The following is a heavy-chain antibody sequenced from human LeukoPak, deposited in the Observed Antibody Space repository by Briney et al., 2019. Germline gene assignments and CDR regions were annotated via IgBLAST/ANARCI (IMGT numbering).Heavy chain of an antibody. CDR2: ISSSSSTI. CDR3: ARSYYYGSGSYVYYYYGMDV. J-gene: IGHJ6*02. V-gene: IGHV3-48*02. CDR1: GFTFSSYW. D-gene: IGHD3-10*01. Sequence: GGSLRLSCAASGFTFSSYWMHWVRQAPGKGLEWVSYISSSSSTIYYADSVKGRFTISRDNAKNSLYLQMNSLRDEDTAVYYCARSYYYGSGSYVYYYYGMDVWGQGTTVTVSS.